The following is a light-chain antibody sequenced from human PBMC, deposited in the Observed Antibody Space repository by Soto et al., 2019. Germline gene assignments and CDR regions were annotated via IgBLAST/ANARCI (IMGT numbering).Light chain of an antibody. V-gene: IGKV1-9*01. CDR2: AAS. J-gene: IGKJ3*01. Sequence: DIQMTQSPSSLSASVGDRVTIPCRASQSISSYLNWYQQKPGKAPKLLIYAASTLQSGVPSRFSGSGSGTDFTLTISSLQPEDFATYYCQQLNSYLLFGPRTKVDI. CDR3: QQLNSYLL. CDR1: QSISSY.